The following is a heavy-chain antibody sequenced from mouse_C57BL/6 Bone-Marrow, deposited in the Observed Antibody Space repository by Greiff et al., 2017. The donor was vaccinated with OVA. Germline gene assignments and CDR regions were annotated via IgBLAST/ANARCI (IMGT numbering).Heavy chain of an antibody. CDR1: GFTFSSYA. Sequence: DVKLVESGGGLVKPGGSLKLSCAASGFTFSSYAMSWVRQTPKKRLEWVATISDGGSYTYYPDNVKGRFTISRDNAKNNLYLQMSHLKSEDTAMYYCARDPSSYRWFAYWGQGTLVTVSA. V-gene: IGHV5-4*01. D-gene: IGHD1-1*01. CDR2: ISDGGSYT. CDR3: ARDPSSYRWFAY. J-gene: IGHJ3*01.